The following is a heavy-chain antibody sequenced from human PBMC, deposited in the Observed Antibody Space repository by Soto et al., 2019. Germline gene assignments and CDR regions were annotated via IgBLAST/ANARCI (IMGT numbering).Heavy chain of an antibody. CDR3: ASAAREYYYYGMDV. V-gene: IGHV3-23*01. CDR2: ISGSGGST. Sequence: EVQLLESGGGLVQPGGSLRLSWAASGFTFSSYAMSWVRRAPGKGLEWVSAISGSGGSTYYADSVKGRFTISRDNSKNTLYLQMNSLRAEDTAVYYCASAAREYYYYGMDVWGQGTTVNVSS. CDR1: GFTFSSYA. J-gene: IGHJ6*02.